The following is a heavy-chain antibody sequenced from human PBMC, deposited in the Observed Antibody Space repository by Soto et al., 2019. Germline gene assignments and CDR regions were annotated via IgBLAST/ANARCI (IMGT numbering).Heavy chain of an antibody. CDR3: ARVYHEFRGGFPES. D-gene: IGHD3-16*01. CDR1: GYTFTSYD. CDR2: MNPNSGNT. V-gene: IGHV1-8*01. Sequence: ASVKVSCKASGYTFTSYDINWVRQATGQGLEWMGWMNPNSGNTGYAQKFQGRVTMTRNTSISTAYMELSSLRSEDTAVYYCARVYHEFRGGFPESWGQGTLVTVSS. J-gene: IGHJ5*02.